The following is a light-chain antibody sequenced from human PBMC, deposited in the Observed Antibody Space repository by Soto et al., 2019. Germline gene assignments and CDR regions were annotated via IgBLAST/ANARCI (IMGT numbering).Light chain of an antibody. CDR2: GAS. CDR1: QSVSTN. V-gene: IGKV3-15*01. Sequence: EIVMTHSPATLSVSPWSGATIYFRASQSVSTNLAWYQQKPGQVPRVLIYGASTRATEIPARFSGSGSGTEFTLTIDSLQSEDFAVYYCQQYNNWPRTFGQGTKVDIK. J-gene: IGKJ1*01. CDR3: QQYNNWPRT.